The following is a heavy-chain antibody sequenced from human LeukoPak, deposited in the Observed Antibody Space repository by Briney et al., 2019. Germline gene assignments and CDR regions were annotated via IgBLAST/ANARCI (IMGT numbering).Heavy chain of an antibody. J-gene: IGHJ6*03. CDR1: GGSISSYY. CDR2: IYYSGST. Sequence: PSETLSLTCTVSGGSISSYYWSWIRQPPGKGLEWIGYIYYSGSTNYNPSLKSRVTISVDTSKNQFSLKLSSVTAADTAVYYCARYIVGATTGYYYYYYMDVWGKGTTVTVSS. CDR3: ARYIVGATTGYYYYYYMDV. V-gene: IGHV4-59*01. D-gene: IGHD1-26*01.